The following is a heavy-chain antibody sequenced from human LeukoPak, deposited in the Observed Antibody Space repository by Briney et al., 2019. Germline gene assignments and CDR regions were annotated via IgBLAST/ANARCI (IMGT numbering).Heavy chain of an antibody. D-gene: IGHD4-11*01. CDR3: ATHFHSDYAGYYYYDMDV. CDR2: INHSGST. Sequence: SETLSLTCAVYGGSFSGYYWSWIRQPPGKGLEWIGEINHSGSTNYNPSLKSRVTISVDTSKNQFSLKLSSVTAADKAGYYCATHFHSDYAGYYYYDMDVWGKGTTVTISS. V-gene: IGHV4-34*01. CDR1: GGSFSGYY. J-gene: IGHJ6*03.